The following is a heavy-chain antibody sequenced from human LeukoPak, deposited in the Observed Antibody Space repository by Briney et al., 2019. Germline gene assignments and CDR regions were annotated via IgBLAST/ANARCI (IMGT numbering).Heavy chain of an antibody. J-gene: IGHJ3*02. D-gene: IGHD4-17*01. CDR3: VRDPTTVTKGLDI. Sequence: SESLSLTCTVSGCTFSSPYWSWIRQPPGKGLEWIGYISYIGSTNYNPSLKSRVTISVDTSKNQFSLRLSSVTAADTAVYYCVRDPTTVTKGLDIWGQGTMVTVSS. V-gene: IGHV4-59*11. CDR1: GCTFSSPY. CDR2: ISYIGST.